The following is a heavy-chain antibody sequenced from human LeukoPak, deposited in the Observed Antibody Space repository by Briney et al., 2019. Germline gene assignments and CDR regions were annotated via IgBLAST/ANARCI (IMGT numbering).Heavy chain of an antibody. V-gene: IGHV3-7*01. Sequence: GGSLRLSCAASGFTFSSYAMHWVRQAPGKGLEWVANIKQDGSEKYYVDSVKGRFTSSRDNAKNSLYLQMNSLRAEDTAVYYCARGALYYYDSSGYYVSDFDYWGQGTLVTVSS. CDR2: IKQDGSEK. D-gene: IGHD3-22*01. CDR1: GFTFSSYA. CDR3: ARGALYYYDSSGYYVSDFDY. J-gene: IGHJ4*02.